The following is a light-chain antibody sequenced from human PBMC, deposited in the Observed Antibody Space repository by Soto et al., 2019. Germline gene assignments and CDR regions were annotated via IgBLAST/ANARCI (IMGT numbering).Light chain of an antibody. Sequence: DIQVTQSPSSLSASLGDRATITCRANQAIGVHLAWFQQQPGKVPKLLIYAASALQSGVPSRFSGSGSGTDFTLTISRLQPEDIATYFCQKYNSAAFTFGGGTKVEI. J-gene: IGKJ4*01. V-gene: IGKV1-27*01. CDR2: AAS. CDR1: QAIGVH. CDR3: QKYNSAAFT.